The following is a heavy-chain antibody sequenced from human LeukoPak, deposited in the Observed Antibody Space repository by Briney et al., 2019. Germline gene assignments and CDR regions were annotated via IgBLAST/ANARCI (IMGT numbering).Heavy chain of an antibody. J-gene: IGHJ5*02. V-gene: IGHV3-9*01. CDR3: ARDIGWFDP. Sequence: GGSLRLSCAASGFTFDDYAMHWVRQAPGKGLEWVSGISWNSGSIGYADSVKGRFTISRDNAKNSLYLQMNSLRAEDTAVYYCARDIGWFDPWGQGTLVTVSS. D-gene: IGHD3-10*01. CDR2: ISWNSGSI. CDR1: GFTFDDYA.